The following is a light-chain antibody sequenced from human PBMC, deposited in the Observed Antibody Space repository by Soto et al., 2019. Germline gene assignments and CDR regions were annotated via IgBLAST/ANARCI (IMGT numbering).Light chain of an antibody. CDR2: GNS. V-gene: IGLV1-40*01. CDR1: SSNIGAGYD. Sequence: VLTQPPSVSGAPGQRVTISCTGSSSNIGAGYDVHWYQQLPGTAPKLLIYGNSNRPSGVPDRFSGSKSGTSASLAITGLQAEDEADYYCQSYDSSLREVFGTGTKVTVL. CDR3: QSYDSSLREV. J-gene: IGLJ1*01.